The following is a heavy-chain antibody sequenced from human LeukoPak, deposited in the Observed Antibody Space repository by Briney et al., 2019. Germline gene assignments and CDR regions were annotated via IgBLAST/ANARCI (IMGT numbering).Heavy chain of an antibody. J-gene: IGHJ5*02. V-gene: IGHV1-2*02. Sequence: ASVKVSCKASGYTFTGYYIHWVRQAPGQGLEWMGWINPYSGGTNYAQKFQGRVTMTSDTSISTAYMELSRLRSDDTAIYYCARDSASWGSLNYFDPWGQGTLVTVSS. CDR2: INPYSGGT. CDR3: ARDSASWGSLNYFDP. CDR1: GYTFTGYY. D-gene: IGHD3-16*01.